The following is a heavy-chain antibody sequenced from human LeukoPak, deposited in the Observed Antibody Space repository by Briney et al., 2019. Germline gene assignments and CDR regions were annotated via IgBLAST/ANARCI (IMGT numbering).Heavy chain of an antibody. CDR1: GGSISSGGYS. V-gene: IGHV4-61*08. D-gene: IGHD3-9*01. CDR3: AATRLRYFDRSENTFDY. J-gene: IGHJ4*02. Sequence: PSETLSLTCAVSGGSISSGGYSWSWIRQPPGKGLEWIGYIYYSGSTNYNPSLKSRVTISVDTSKNQFSLKLSSVTAADTAVYYCAATRLRYFDRSENTFDYWGQGTLVTVSS. CDR2: IYYSGST.